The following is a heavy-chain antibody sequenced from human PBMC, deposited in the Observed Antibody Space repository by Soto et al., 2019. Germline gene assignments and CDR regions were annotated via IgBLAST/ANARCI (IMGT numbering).Heavy chain of an antibody. D-gene: IGHD1-26*01. CDR2: INPNGGST. J-gene: IGHJ5*02. CDR3: ARSSGGDIGISIAGTNWFGP. V-gene: IGHV1-46*01. CDR1: GDTSTSYY. Sequence: ASVKVSCKAPGDTSTSYYMHWVRQAPGHGLEWMGVINPNGGSTRFAQKFQGRVTTTSDTSTSTVHMELRGLTSEDTAVYYGARSSGGDIGISIAGTNWFGPWGQGTLVTVS.